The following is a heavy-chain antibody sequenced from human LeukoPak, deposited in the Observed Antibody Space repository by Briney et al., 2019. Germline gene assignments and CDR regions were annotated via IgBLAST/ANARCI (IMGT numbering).Heavy chain of an antibody. CDR2: ISWNSGSI. J-gene: IGHJ4*02. D-gene: IGHD3-9*01. V-gene: IGHV3-9*01. CDR3: AKDTAYDILTGYDY. Sequence: GGSLRLSCAASGFTFDDYAMHWVRHAPGKGLEWVSGISWNSGSIGYADSVKGRFTISRDNAKNSLYLQMNSLRAEDTALYYCAKDTAYDILTGYDYWGQGTLVTVSS. CDR1: GFTFDDYA.